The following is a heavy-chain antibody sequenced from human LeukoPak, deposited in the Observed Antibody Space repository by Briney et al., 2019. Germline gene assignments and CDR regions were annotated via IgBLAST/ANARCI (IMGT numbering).Heavy chain of an antibody. D-gene: IGHD4-11*01. CDR3: AKDALRGFDDSNSLDK. CDR1: GFTFSHYG. J-gene: IGHJ4*02. CDR2: IWSDGTNT. V-gene: IGHV3-33*06. Sequence: GRSLRLSCATSGFTFSHYGMHWVRQAPGKGLEWVAVIWSDGTNTYYGDPVKGRFTISRDNFQRTVYLQMNSLRAEDTAVYYCAKDALRGFDDSNSLDKWGQGTLVTVSS.